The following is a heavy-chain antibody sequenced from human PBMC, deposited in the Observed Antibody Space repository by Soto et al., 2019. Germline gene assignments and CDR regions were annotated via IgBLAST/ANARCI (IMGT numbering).Heavy chain of an antibody. J-gene: IGHJ4*02. Sequence: QVQLQESGPGLVKPSETLSLTCTVSGGSISSYYWSWIRQPPGKGLEWIGYIYYSGSTNYNPSLXGXVXRXXDTSKNQFSLKLSSVTAADTAVYYCASRYGGTLDYWGQGTLVTVSS. CDR2: IYYSGST. V-gene: IGHV4-59*08. CDR1: GGSISSYY. D-gene: IGHD4-17*01. CDR3: ASRYGGTLDY.